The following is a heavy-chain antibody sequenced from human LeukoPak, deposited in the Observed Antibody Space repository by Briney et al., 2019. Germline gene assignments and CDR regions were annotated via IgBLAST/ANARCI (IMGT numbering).Heavy chain of an antibody. D-gene: IGHD6-19*01. V-gene: IGHV3-11*03. CDR3: ARSRGAGPGAYFDY. CDR2: ISNSGSYT. CDR1: GFTFSDEY. J-gene: IGHJ4*02. Sequence: GGSLRLSCAASGFTFSDEYMSWIRRAPRKGLEWVSYISNSGSYTNYADSVKGRFTISRDNAKNSLYLQMNSLRAEDTAVYYCARSRGAGPGAYFDYWGQGTLITVSS.